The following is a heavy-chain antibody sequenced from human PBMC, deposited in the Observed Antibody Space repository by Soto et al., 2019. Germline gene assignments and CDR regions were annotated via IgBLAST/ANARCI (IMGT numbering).Heavy chain of an antibody. CDR2: VSRSGVST. J-gene: IGHJ4*02. CDR3: AKGAQQLALRHFDN. Sequence: EVQLLESGGGLVQPGGSLRLSCAASGFTFSSYAMSWVRQAPGAGLEWVAVVSRSGVSTYYADSVKGGFSVARANSLNTLSLQRNNVAADDEDVSFCAKGAQQLALRHFDNSGKGTVVTVS. CDR1: GFTFSSYA. D-gene: IGHD6-13*01. V-gene: IGHV3-23*01.